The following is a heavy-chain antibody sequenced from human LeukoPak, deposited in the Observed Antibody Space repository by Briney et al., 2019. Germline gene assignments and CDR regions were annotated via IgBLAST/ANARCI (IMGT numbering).Heavy chain of an antibody. Sequence: SETLSLTCTVSGGSISSYYWSWIRQPPGKGLEWIGYIYYSGSTNYNPSLKRRVTISVDTSKNQFSLKLSSVTAADTAVYYCAKTQGYYDAWGQGALVTVSS. D-gene: IGHD2-15*01. CDR3: AKTQGYYDA. J-gene: IGHJ5*02. CDR2: IYYSGST. V-gene: IGHV4-59*08. CDR1: GGSISSYY.